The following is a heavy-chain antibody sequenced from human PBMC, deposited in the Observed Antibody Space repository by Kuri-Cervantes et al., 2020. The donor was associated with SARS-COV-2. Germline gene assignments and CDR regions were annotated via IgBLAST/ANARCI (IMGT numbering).Heavy chain of an antibody. CDR1: GFTFSSYG. CDR3: AKAPGIYSSSWYELDY. Sequence: GGSLRLSCAASGFTFSSYGMHWVRQAPGKGLEWVAFIRYDGSNKYYADSVKGRFTISRDNSKNTLYLQMNSLRAEDTAVYYRAKAPGIYSSSWYELDYWGQGTLVTVSS. J-gene: IGHJ4*02. CDR2: IRYDGSNK. D-gene: IGHD6-13*01. V-gene: IGHV3-30*02.